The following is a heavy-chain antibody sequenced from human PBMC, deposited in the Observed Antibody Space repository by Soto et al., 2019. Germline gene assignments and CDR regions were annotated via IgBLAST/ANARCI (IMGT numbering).Heavy chain of an antibody. CDR3: ARHGWFGPSLDYYYYYGMDV. CDR2: IYPGDSDT. V-gene: IGHV5-51*01. D-gene: IGHD2-15*01. Sequence: GESLKISCKGSGYTFTNYWIGWVRQMPGKGPEWMGIIYPGDSDTRYSPSFQGQVTISADKSISTAYLQWSSLKASDTAMYYCARHGWFGPSLDYYYYYGMDVWGQGTTVTVSS. J-gene: IGHJ6*02. CDR1: GYTFTNYW.